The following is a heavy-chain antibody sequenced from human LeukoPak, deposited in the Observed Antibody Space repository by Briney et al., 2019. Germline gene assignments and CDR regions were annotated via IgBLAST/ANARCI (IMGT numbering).Heavy chain of an antibody. V-gene: IGHV1-18*04. D-gene: IGHD3-3*01. J-gene: IGHJ3*02. CDR1: GYTFTGYY. CDR2: ISAYNGNT. Sequence: GASVKVSCKASGYTFTGYYMHWVRQAPGQGLEWMGWISAYNGNTNYAQKLQGRVTMTTDTSTSTAYMELRSLRSDDTAVYYCTIFGVVTPPGAFDIWGQGTMVTVSS. CDR3: TIFGVVTPPGAFDI.